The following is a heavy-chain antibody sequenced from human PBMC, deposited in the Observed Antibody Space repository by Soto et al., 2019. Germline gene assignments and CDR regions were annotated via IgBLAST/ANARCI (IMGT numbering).Heavy chain of an antibody. CDR1: GYSFTTYW. V-gene: IGHV5-51*01. CDR2: IWPGNSDT. J-gene: IGHJ4*02. D-gene: IGHD3-22*01. CDR3: AGHLYHDSSGIYSPFDF. Sequence: HGESLKISCKGSGYSFTTYWIGWVRQMPGKGLEWMGIIWPGNSDTRYSPTFQGHVTISADKSISTAYLQWRSLEASDTAMYYCAGHLYHDSSGIYSPFDFWGQGILVTVSS.